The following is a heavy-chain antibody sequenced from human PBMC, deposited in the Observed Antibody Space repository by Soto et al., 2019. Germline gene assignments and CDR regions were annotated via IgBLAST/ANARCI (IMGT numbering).Heavy chain of an antibody. CDR1: GFSFSDYA. CDR3: AKDAVSRDGVWLAHD. D-gene: IGHD5-12*01. J-gene: IGHJ1*01. CDR2: LYGSGGGI. V-gene: IGHV3-23*01. Sequence: QPGGSLRLSCAASGFSFSDYAMIWVRQAPGKGLEWVSGLYGSGGGIRYADSVKGRFTISRDNYANSVYLQMNSLRVEDTAVYYCAKDAVSRDGVWLAHDWGQGTVVTVSS.